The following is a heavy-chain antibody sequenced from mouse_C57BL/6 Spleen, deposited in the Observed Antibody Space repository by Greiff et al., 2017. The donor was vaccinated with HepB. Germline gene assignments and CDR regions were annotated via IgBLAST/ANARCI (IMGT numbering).Heavy chain of an antibody. D-gene: IGHD3-2*02. V-gene: IGHV5-6*01. J-gene: IGHJ2*01. CDR2: ISSGGSYT. CDR1: GFTFSSYG. Sequence: VQLKESGGDLVKPGGSLKLSCAASGFTFSSYGMSWVRQTPDKRLEWVATISSGGSYTYYPDSVKGRFTISRDNAKNTLYLQMSSLKSEDTAMYYCARQGGSSGYGDDYWGQGTTLTVSS. CDR3: ARQGGSSGYGDDY.